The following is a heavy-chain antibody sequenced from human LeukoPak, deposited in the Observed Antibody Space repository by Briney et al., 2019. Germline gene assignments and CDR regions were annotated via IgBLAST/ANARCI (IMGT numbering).Heavy chain of an antibody. Sequence: GASVKVSCKASGYTFTGYYMHWVRQAPGQGLEWMGWINPNSGGTNYAQKFQGRVTMTRDTSINTAYMELSRLRSDDTAVYYCARAVSSGSYPTTFFFVYWGQGTLVTVSS. J-gene: IGHJ4*02. CDR3: ARAVSSGSYPTTFFFVY. CDR2: INPNSGGT. D-gene: IGHD1-26*01. CDR1: GYTFTGYY. V-gene: IGHV1-2*02.